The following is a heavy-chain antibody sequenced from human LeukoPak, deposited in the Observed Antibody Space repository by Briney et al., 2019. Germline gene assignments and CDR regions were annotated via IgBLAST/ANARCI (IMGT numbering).Heavy chain of an antibody. Sequence: ASVKVSCKASGYTFTSYGISWVRQAPGQGLEWMGWISAYNGNTNYAQKLQGRVTMTTDTSTSTAYMELRSLRSDDTAVYYCARWANGRPSRYSSSWVRPNYYYYGMDVWGQGTTVTVSS. CDR2: ISAYNGNT. D-gene: IGHD6-13*01. J-gene: IGHJ6*02. CDR3: ARWANGRPSRYSSSWVRPNYYYYGMDV. V-gene: IGHV1-18*01. CDR1: GYTFTSYG.